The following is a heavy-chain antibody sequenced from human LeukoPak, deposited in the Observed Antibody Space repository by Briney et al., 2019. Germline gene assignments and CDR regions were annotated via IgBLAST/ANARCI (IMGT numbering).Heavy chain of an antibody. CDR3: AKIVVVPAAYNGMDV. CDR2: ISSSSSYI. V-gene: IGHV3-21*01. J-gene: IGHJ6*02. Sequence: GGSLRLSCAASGFTFSSYSMNWVRQAPWKGLEWISSISSSSSYIYYADSVKGRFTISRDNAKNSLYLQMNSLRAEDTAVYYCAKIVVVPAAYNGMDVWGQGTTVTVSS. CDR1: GFTFSSYS. D-gene: IGHD2-2*01.